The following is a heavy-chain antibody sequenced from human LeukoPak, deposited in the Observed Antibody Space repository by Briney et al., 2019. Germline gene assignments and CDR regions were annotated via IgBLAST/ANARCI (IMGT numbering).Heavy chain of an antibody. CDR1: GFTFGDYA. V-gene: IGHV3-23*01. CDR2: VIGSGTTT. J-gene: IGHJ4*02. CDR3: ARREARIFDY. Sequence: GRSLRLSCTASGFTFGDYAMSWVRQAPGKGLEWVLGVIGSGTTTYYADSVKGRFTISRDNSKNTLFLQMNSLRADDTAVYYCARREARIFDYWGQGTLATVSS. D-gene: IGHD1-26*01.